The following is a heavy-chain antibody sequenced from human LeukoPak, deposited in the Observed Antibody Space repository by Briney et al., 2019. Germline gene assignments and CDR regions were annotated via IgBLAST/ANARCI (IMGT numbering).Heavy chain of an antibody. V-gene: IGHV3-20*04. D-gene: IGHD3-22*01. CDR3: ARDQLFYYYDSSGYYTPPYYFDY. J-gene: IGHJ4*02. CDR2: INWNGGST. Sequence: PGGSLRLSCAASGFTFTTYGMSWVRQAPGKGLEWVSGINWNGGSTGYADSVKGRFTISRDNAKNSLYLQMNSLRAEDTALYYCARDQLFYYYDSSGYYTPPYYFDYWGQGTLVTVSS. CDR1: GFTFTTYG.